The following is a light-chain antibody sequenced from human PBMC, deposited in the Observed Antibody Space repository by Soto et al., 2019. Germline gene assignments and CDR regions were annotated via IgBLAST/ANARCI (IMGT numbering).Light chain of an antibody. CDR1: QSLVHSDGIAY. CDR2: KVS. J-gene: IGKJ5*01. CDR3: MKGNHWPIT. Sequence: DVVMTQSPLSLPVTLGQPASISCRSNQSLVHSDGIAYFSWFQQRPGRSPRRLIYKVSNRASGVPARFSGSGSGNDFALKISRVEAEDVGVYYCMKGNHWPITFGQGTRLEIK. V-gene: IGKV2-30*02.